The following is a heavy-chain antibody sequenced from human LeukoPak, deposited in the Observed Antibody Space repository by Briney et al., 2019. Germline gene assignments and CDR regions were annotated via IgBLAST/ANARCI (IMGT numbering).Heavy chain of an antibody. D-gene: IGHD6-13*01. Sequence: ASVKVSCKTSGYTFTSYAMHWVRQAPGQRLEWMGWINAGNGNTKYSQEFQGRVTITRDTSASTAYMELSSLRAEDTAVYYCARVGPTSSSWYPTRVYYYYMDVWGKGTTVTVSS. J-gene: IGHJ6*03. CDR2: INAGNGNT. V-gene: IGHV1-3*03. CDR1: GYTFTSYA. CDR3: ARVGPTSSSWYPTRVYYYYMDV.